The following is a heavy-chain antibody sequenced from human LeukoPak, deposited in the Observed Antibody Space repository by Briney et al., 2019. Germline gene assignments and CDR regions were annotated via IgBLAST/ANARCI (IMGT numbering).Heavy chain of an antibody. D-gene: IGHD6-13*01. CDR1: GFTFSSYW. CDR2: INTDGSST. J-gene: IGHJ2*01. CDR3: AREERYSSSWYPWYFDL. Sequence: GGSLRLCCAASGFTFSSYWMHWVRRAPGKGLVWVSRINTDGSSTSYADSVKGRFTISRDNAKNTLYLQMNSLRAEDTAVYYCAREERYSSSWYPWYFDLWGRGTLVTVSS. V-gene: IGHV3-74*01.